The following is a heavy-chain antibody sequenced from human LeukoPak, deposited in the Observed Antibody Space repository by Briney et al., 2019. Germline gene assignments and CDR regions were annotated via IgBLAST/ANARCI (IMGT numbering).Heavy chain of an antibody. D-gene: IGHD1-26*01. CDR1: GGSISSYY. Sequence: SETLSLTCTVSGGSISSYYWSWLRQPPGKGLEWIGYIYYSGSTNYNPSLKSRVTISVDTSKNQFSLKLSSVTAADTAVYYCARLVGATTFDYWGQGTLVTVSS. V-gene: IGHV4-59*01. J-gene: IGHJ4*02. CDR2: IYYSGST. CDR3: ARLVGATTFDY.